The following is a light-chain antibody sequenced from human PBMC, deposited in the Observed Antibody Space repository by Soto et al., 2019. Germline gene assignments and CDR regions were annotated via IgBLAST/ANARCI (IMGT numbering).Light chain of an antibody. CDR2: EVS. CDR3: SSYTSSSTYF. CDR1: SSDVGSYNR. J-gene: IGLJ1*01. Sequence: QSALTQPPSVSGSPGQSVAISCTGTSSDVGSYNRVSWYQQPPGTAPKVMIYEVSNRPSGVPDRFSGSKSGNTASLTISGLQAGDGADYYGSSYTSSSTYFFGPGTRVTV. V-gene: IGLV2-18*02.